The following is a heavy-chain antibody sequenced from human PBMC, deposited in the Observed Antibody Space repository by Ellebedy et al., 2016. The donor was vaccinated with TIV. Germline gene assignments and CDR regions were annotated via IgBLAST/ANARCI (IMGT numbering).Heavy chain of an antibody. CDR2: ISYTGNT. Sequence: MPGGSLRLSCTVSGDSITSYSWSWIRQPPVRGLEWIRYISYTGNTNYNPSLKSRVTISVDKSKNQFSLKVSSVTAADTAVYYCARSGINFFSMTDAFDVWGHGTMVTVSS. J-gene: IGHJ3*01. D-gene: IGHD3-3*02. V-gene: IGHV4-59*01. CDR3: ARSGINFFSMTDAFDV. CDR1: GDSITSYS.